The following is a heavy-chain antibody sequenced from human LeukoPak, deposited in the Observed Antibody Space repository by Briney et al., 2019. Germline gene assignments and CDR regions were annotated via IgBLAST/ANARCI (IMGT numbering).Heavy chain of an antibody. V-gene: IGHV1-8*01. CDR1: GYTFTSYD. Sequence: GASVKVSCKASGYTFTSYDINWVRQATGQGLEWMGWMNPNSGNTGYAQKFQGRVTMTRNTSISTAYMELSSLRSEDTAVYYCARGRYCSGGSCHYLTEYFQHWGQGTLVTVSS. CDR2: MNPNSGNT. J-gene: IGHJ1*01. CDR3: ARGRYCSGGSCHYLTEYFQH. D-gene: IGHD2-15*01.